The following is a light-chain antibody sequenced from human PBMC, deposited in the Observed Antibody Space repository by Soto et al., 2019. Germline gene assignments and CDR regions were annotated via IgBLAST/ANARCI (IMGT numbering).Light chain of an antibody. CDR1: QSITNS. Sequence: DIQMTQSPSSLSASVGDRVTIVCRASQSITNSLNWYQQKPGKAPKLLISTTSNLQSGVPSRFSGRGSGTDFTLAISSLQPEDFATYYCQQSYKWTFGQGTKVEMK. J-gene: IGKJ1*01. CDR3: QQSYKWT. V-gene: IGKV1-39*01. CDR2: TTS.